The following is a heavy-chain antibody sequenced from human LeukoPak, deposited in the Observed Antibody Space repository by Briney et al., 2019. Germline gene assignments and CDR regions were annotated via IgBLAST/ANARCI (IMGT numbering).Heavy chain of an antibody. Sequence: GASVKVSCKASGYTFTSYGICWVRQAPGQGLEWMGWISAYNGNTNYAQKLQGRVTMTTDTSTSTAYMELRSLRSDDTAVYYCARDRGGWFGELLGAFDIWGQGTMVTVSS. V-gene: IGHV1-18*04. J-gene: IGHJ3*02. CDR3: ARDRGGWFGELLGAFDI. CDR2: ISAYNGNT. CDR1: GYTFTSYG. D-gene: IGHD3-10*01.